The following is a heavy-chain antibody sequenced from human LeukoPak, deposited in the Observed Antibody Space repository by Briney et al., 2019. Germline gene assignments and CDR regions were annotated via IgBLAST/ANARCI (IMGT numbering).Heavy chain of an antibody. CDR1: GGSITSSSYP. CDR2: IYSNGIT. CDR3: ARRAYYDSNGYYPASGYFDL. Sequence: SETLSLTCTVSGGSITSSSYPWGWIRQPPGKGLEWIGYIYSNGITSYNPSLRSRSTISIATSKNQFSLRLTSVTAADTATYYCARRAYYDSNGYYPASGYFDLWGRGTLVTVSS. V-gene: IGHV4-61*05. D-gene: IGHD3-22*01. J-gene: IGHJ2*01.